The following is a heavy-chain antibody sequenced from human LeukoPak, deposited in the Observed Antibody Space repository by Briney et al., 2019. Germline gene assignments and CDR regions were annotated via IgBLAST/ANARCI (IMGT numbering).Heavy chain of an antibody. V-gene: IGHV1-24*01. CDR1: GYTLSELS. Sequence: ASVKVSCKVSGYTLSELSIHWVRHAPGKGLEWVGGLDPNDGETIYAQKFRGRVIMTEDTSTDTAYMELSSLRPEDTAVFYCAASFLRFSPDFDYWGQGTLVTVSS. CDR3: AASFLRFSPDFDY. CDR2: LDPNDGET. D-gene: IGHD3-3*01. J-gene: IGHJ4*02.